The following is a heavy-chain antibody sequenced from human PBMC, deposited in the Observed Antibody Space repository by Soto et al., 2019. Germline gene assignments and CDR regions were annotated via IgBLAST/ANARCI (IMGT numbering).Heavy chain of an antibody. Sequence: QLQLQESGTGLVKPSETLSLTCTVSGGSISSSSYYWGWIRQPPGKGLEWIGSIYYSGSTYYNPSLKSRVTISVDTSKNQFSLKLSSVTAADTAVYYCARISSSWYYFDYWGQGTLVTVSS. CDR1: GGSISSSSYY. D-gene: IGHD6-13*01. CDR2: IYYSGST. CDR3: ARISSSWYYFDY. J-gene: IGHJ4*02. V-gene: IGHV4-39*01.